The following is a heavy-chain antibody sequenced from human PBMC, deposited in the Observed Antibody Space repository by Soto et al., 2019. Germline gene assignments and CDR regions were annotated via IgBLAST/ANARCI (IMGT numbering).Heavy chain of an antibody. Sequence: GGSLRLSCAASGFTFSSYAMHWVRQAPGKGLEWVAVISYDGSNKYYADSVKGRFTISRDNSKNTLYLQMNSLRAEDTAVYYCARDRSVTTNYYYGMDVWGQGTTVTVSS. CDR1: GFTFSSYA. CDR3: ARDRSVTTNYYYGMDV. J-gene: IGHJ6*02. CDR2: ISYDGSNK. D-gene: IGHD4-4*01. V-gene: IGHV3-30-3*01.